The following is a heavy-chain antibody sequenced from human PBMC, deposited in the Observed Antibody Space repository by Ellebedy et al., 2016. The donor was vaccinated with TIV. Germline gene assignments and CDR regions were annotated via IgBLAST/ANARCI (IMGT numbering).Heavy chain of an antibody. Sequence: MPSETLSLTCTVSGGSIGSSYWSWIRQPPGKGLEWIGYVYYSGSTNYNPSLRSRVTISVDTSKKQFSLKLRSVTAADTAVYYCARDPGGKEVPAAMGWFDPWGQGTLVTVSS. V-gene: IGHV4-59*01. CDR3: ARDPGGKEVPAAMGWFDP. J-gene: IGHJ5*02. D-gene: IGHD2-2*01. CDR2: VYYSGST. CDR1: GGSIGSSY.